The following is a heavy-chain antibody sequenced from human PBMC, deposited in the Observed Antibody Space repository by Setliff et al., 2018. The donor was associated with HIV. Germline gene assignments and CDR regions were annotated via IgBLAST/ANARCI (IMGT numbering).Heavy chain of an antibody. Sequence: GASVKVSCKASGYTFTNFYIHWVRQAPGQGLEWLGMINPRGGSTTYAQKFLGRVTMTSDTSASTVYMDLGSLGSGATALYYCARGGYYSGVYLPRDYYMDVWGKGTAVTVSS. V-gene: IGHV1-46*01. CDR1: GYTFTNFY. J-gene: IGHJ6*03. CDR2: INPRGGST. CDR3: ARGGYYSGVYLPRDYYMDV. D-gene: IGHD2-15*01.